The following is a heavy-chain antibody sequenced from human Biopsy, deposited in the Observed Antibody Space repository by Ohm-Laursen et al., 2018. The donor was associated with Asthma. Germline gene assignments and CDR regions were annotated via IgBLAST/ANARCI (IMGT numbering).Heavy chain of an antibody. Sequence: SLRLSCTASGFAFRSYAMHWVRQAPGKGLEWVAVVSYDGGVAHYADSMKGRFTISRDNAKSTLYLQMNRLRTDDTAVYYCAKRRGYSDLTDFDHWGQGTLVTVSS. CDR2: VSYDGGVA. J-gene: IGHJ4*02. D-gene: IGHD3-3*01. V-gene: IGHV3-30*18. CDR1: GFAFRSYA. CDR3: AKRRGYSDLTDFDH.